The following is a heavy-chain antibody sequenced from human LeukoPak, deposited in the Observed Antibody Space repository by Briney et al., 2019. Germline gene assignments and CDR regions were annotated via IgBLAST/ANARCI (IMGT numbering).Heavy chain of an antibody. J-gene: IGHJ5*02. Sequence: PSETLSLTCTVSGGSISSGGYYWSWIRQHPGKGLEWIGYIYYSGSTYYNPSLKSRVTISVDTSKNQFSLKLSSVTAADTAVYYCARGGQLWLSWFDPWGQGTLVTVSS. CDR2: IYYSGST. CDR3: ARGGQLWLSWFDP. D-gene: IGHD5-18*01. V-gene: IGHV4-31*03. CDR1: GGSISSGGYY.